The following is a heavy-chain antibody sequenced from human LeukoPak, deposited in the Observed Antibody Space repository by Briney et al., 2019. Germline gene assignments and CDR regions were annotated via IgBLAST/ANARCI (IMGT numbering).Heavy chain of an antibody. D-gene: IGHD2-8*01. J-gene: IGHJ6*03. CDR1: GGTFSSYA. CDR3: ASCSVTNGGDYYYYMDV. CDR2: IIPIFGTV. Sequence: ASVKVSCKASGGTFSSYAISWVRQAPGQGLEWMGGIIPIFGTVNYAQKFQGRVTITADESTSTAYMELSSLRSEDTAIYYCASCSVTNGGDYYYYMDVWGKGTTVTVS. V-gene: IGHV1-69*13.